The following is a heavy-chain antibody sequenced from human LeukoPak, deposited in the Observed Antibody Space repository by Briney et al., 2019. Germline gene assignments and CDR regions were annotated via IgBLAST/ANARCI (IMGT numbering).Heavy chain of an antibody. Sequence: PGGSLRLSCAASGFTFSSYAMHWVRQAPGKGLEWVAVISYDGSNKYYADSVKGRFTISRDNSKNTLYLQMNSLRAEDTAVYYCARGGLYGSGSYEVGGGEYYFDYWGQGTLVTVSS. D-gene: IGHD3-10*01. CDR1: GFTFSSYA. CDR3: ARGGLYGSGSYEVGGGEYYFDY. J-gene: IGHJ4*02. V-gene: IGHV3-30*04. CDR2: ISYDGSNK.